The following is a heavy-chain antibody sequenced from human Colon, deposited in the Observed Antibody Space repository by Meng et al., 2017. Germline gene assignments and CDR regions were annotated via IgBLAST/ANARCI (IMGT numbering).Heavy chain of an antibody. V-gene: IGHV1-69*01. CDR2: IIPIFGTA. Sequence: GRVVPSGAGVKKPGSSVKVSCKASGGTFSSYAISWVRQAPGQGLEWMGGIIPIFGTANYAQKFQGRVTITADESTSTAYMELSSLRSEDTAVYYCARVRGETAAYGDYEGSFDYWGQGTLVTVSS. CDR3: ARVRGETAAYGDYEGSFDY. J-gene: IGHJ4*02. CDR1: GGTFSSYA. D-gene: IGHD4-17*01.